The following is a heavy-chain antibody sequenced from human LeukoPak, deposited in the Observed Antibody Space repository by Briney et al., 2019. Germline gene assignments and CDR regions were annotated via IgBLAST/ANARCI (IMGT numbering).Heavy chain of an antibody. Sequence: SETLSLTCAVSGYSISSGYYWGWIRQPPGKGLEWIGSIYHSGSTYYNPSLKSRVTISVDTSKNQFSLKLSSVTAADTAVYYCARGCSGGSCGYLWGRGTLVTVSS. V-gene: IGHV4-38-2*01. CDR2: IYHSGST. D-gene: IGHD2-15*01. CDR3: ARGCSGGSCGYL. J-gene: IGHJ2*01. CDR1: GYSISSGYY.